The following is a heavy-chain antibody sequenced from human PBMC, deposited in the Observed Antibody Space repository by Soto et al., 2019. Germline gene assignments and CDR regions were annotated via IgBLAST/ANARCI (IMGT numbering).Heavy chain of an antibody. V-gene: IGHV1-69*13. J-gene: IGHJ4*02. CDR1: GGTFSSYA. Sequence: SVKVSCKASGGTFSSYAISWVRQAPGQGLEWVGGIIPIFGTANYAQKFQGRVTITADESTSTAYMELSSLRSEDTAVYYCHIVGVTAMEMYYFDYWGQGTLVTVSS. CDR2: IIPIFGTA. D-gene: IGHD2-21*02. CDR3: HIVGVTAMEMYYFDY.